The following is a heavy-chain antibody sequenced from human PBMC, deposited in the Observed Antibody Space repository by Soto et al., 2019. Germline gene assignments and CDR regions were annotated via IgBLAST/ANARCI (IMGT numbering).Heavy chain of an antibody. CDR2: INHSGST. CDR1: GGSFSGYY. V-gene: IGHV4-34*01. CDR3: ARGGGYGDYGIN. J-gene: IGHJ4*02. Sequence: QVQLQQWGAGLLKPSETLSLTCAVYGGSFSGYYWSWIRKPPGKGLAWIGEINHSGSTNYHPSLKRRGTISVDTSKNHVTLKLSSVTAADTAVYYCARGGGYGDYGINWGQGTMVTVSS. D-gene: IGHD4-17*01.